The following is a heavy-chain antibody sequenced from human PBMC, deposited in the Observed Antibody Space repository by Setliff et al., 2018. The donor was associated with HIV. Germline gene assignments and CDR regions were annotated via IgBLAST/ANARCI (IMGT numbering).Heavy chain of an antibody. CDR2: VYYSRST. CDR1: SYSISSGYY. J-gene: IGHJ4*02. D-gene: IGHD3-10*02. CDR3: ARVDTMLLFFDL. V-gene: IGHV4-38-2*01. Sequence: SETLSLTCGVSSYSISSGYYWAWIRQSPGKGLEWIGSVYYSRSTYHNPSLKSRITISIDTSKDHFSLHLTSVTAADTAIYYCARVDTMLLFFDLWGQGTLVTVSS.